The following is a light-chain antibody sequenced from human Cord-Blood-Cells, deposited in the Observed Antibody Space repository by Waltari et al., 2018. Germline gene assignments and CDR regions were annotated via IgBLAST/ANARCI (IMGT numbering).Light chain of an antibody. J-gene: IGLJ3*02. CDR1: SLRRYY. CDR3: NSRDSSGNHWV. V-gene: IGLV3-19*01. Sequence: SSELPQDPAVSVALGQTVRITCQGDSLRRYYASWYQQKPGQAPVLVIYGKNNRPSGIPDRFSGSSSGNTASLTITGAQAEDEADYYCNSRDSSGNHWVFGGGTKLTVL. CDR2: GKN.